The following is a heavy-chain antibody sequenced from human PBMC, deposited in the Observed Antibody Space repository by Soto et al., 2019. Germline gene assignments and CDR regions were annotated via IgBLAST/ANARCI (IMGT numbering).Heavy chain of an antibody. CDR3: ARDYCGGDCFYGYYYGMDV. CDR2: INPNSGGT. D-gene: IGHD2-21*02. Sequence: ASVKVSCKASGYTFTGYYMHWVRQAPGQGLEWMGWINPNSGGTNYAQKFQGWVTITADRSMSTAYMELSSLRSEDTSVYYCARDYCGGDCFYGYYYGMDVWGQGTTVTVSS. V-gene: IGHV1-2*04. J-gene: IGHJ6*02. CDR1: GYTFTGYY.